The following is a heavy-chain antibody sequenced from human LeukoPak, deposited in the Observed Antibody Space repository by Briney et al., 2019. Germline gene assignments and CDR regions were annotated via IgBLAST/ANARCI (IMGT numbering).Heavy chain of an antibody. Sequence: SETMSLTCTVSGGSISSSSYYWGWIRQPPGKGLEWIGSICYSGSTYYNPSLKSRVTISVDTSKNQFSLKLSSVTAADTAVYYCARLSSGCHSDYWGQGTLVTVSS. CDR1: GGSISSSSYY. CDR2: ICYSGST. V-gene: IGHV4-39*01. J-gene: IGHJ4*02. D-gene: IGHD6-19*01. CDR3: ARLSSGCHSDY.